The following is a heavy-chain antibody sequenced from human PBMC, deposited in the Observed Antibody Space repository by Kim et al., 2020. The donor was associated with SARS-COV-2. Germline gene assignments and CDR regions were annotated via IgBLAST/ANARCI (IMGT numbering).Heavy chain of an antibody. CDR3: HIEAAAGTYYYYGMDV. CDR2: IWYDGSNK. D-gene: IGHD6-13*01. CDR1: GFTFSSYG. Sequence: LSLTCAASGFTFSSYGMHWVRQAPGKGLEWVAVIWYDGSNKYYADSVKGRFTISRDNSKNTLYLQMNSLRAEDTAVYYCHIEAAAGTYYYYGMDVWGQGTTVTVSS. V-gene: IGHV3-33*01. J-gene: IGHJ6*02.